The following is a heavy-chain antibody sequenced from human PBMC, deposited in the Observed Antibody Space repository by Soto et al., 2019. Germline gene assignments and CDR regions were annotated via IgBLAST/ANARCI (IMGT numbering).Heavy chain of an antibody. J-gene: IGHJ6*02. Sequence: SETLSLTCTVSGGSISSYYWSWIRQPPGKGLEWIGYIYYSGSTNYNPSLKSRVTISVDTSKNQFSLKLSSVTAADTAVYYCARDRSGLWSGYHYYYYGMDVWGQGTTVTVSS. CDR3: ARDRSGLWSGYHYYYYGMDV. CDR1: GGSISSYY. D-gene: IGHD3-3*01. CDR2: IYYSGST. V-gene: IGHV4-59*01.